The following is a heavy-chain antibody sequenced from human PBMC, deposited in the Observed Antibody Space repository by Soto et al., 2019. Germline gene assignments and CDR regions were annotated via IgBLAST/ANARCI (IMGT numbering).Heavy chain of an antibody. J-gene: IGHJ6*03. CDR2: IYYSGST. CDR3: ARHRNLNNYYYYYYMDV. CDR1: GGSISSYY. V-gene: IGHV4-59*08. Sequence: SETLSLTCTVSGGSISSYYWSWIRQPPGKGLEWIGYIYYSGSTNYNPSLKSRVTISVDTSKNQFSLKLSSVTAADTAVYYCARHRNLNNYYYYYYMDVWGKGTTVTVSS.